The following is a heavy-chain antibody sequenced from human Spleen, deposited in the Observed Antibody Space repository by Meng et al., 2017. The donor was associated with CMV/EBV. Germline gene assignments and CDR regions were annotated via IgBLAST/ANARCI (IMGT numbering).Heavy chain of an antibody. V-gene: IGHV1-2*02. CDR1: GYTFTGYY. CDR3: ARSMAITMIVVVIQQGTHDAFDI. D-gene: IGHD3-22*01. Sequence: ASVKVSCKASGYTFTGYYMHWVRQAPGQGLEWMGWINPNSGGTNYAQKFQGRVTMTRDTSISTAYMKLSRLRSDDTAVYYCARSMAITMIVVVIQQGTHDAFDIWGQGTMVTVSS. CDR2: INPNSGGT. J-gene: IGHJ3*02.